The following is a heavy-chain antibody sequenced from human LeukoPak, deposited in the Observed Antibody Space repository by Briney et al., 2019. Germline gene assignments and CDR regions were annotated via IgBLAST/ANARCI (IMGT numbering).Heavy chain of an antibody. J-gene: IGHJ4*02. D-gene: IGHD1-14*01. CDR1: GFTFSGHW. CDR3: TRDRSRAEDD. V-gene: IGHV3-7*01. Sequence: GGSLRLSCAASGFTFSGHWMSWVRQAPGKGLEWVANINQGGSDKYYVDSVKGRFTISRDNANNLLYLQMNSLKGEDTAVYYCTRDRSRAEDDWGQGTLVTVSS. CDR2: INQGGSDK.